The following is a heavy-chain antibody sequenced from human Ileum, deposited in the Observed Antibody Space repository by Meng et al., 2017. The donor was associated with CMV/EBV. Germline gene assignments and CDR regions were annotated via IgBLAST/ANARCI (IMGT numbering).Heavy chain of an antibody. CDR1: GFTFSRYA. Sequence: SCVASGFTFSRYAMTWVRQAPGKGLEWVSTISGSGGTTYSADSVKGRFTISRDNSKNTLFLQMNSLRAEDTAVYYCAKAYRVETNSNFDYWGQGTLVTVSS. J-gene: IGHJ4*02. D-gene: IGHD2-21*01. CDR3: AKAYRVETNSNFDY. V-gene: IGHV3-23*01. CDR2: ISGSGGTT.